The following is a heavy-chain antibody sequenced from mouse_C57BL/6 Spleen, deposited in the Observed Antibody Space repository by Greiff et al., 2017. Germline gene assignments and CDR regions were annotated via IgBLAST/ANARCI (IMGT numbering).Heavy chain of an antibody. CDR2: INPNNGGT. D-gene: IGHD1-1*01. V-gene: IGHV1-26*01. CDR3: ARMSNYYGSSYVLYYAMDY. CDR1: GYTFTDYY. Sequence: EVQLQQSGPELVKPGASVKISCKASGYTFTDYYMNWVKQSPGKSLEWIGDINPNNGGTSYNQKFKGKATLTVDKSSSTAYMELRSLTSEDSAVYYCARMSNYYGSSYVLYYAMDYWGQGTSVTVSS. J-gene: IGHJ4*01.